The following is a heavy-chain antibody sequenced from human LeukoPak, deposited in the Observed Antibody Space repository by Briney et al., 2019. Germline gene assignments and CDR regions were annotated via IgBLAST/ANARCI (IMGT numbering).Heavy chain of an antibody. CDR2: IYFDGSNK. Sequence: QPGGSLRLSCAASGFTFRRYGMHWVRQAPGKGLEWVAVIYFDGSNKYYADSVKGRFTISRDNSKNTLYLQLNTLKAEDTAVYYCARDRDSSGWFGIDYWGQGTLVTVSS. CDR3: ARDRDSSGWFGIDY. D-gene: IGHD6-19*01. J-gene: IGHJ4*02. V-gene: IGHV3-33*01. CDR1: GFTFRRYG.